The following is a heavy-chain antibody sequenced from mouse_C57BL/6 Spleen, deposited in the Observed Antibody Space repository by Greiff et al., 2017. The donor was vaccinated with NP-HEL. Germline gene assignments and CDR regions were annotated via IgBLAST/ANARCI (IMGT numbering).Heavy chain of an antibody. CDR3: ARDRNFDYHDIIDY. Sequence: QVQLKESGAELVRPGTSVKLSCKASGYTFTSYWMHWVKQRPGQGLEWIGVIDPSDSYTNYNQKFKGKATLTVDTSSSTAYMQLSSLTSADSAVYYSARDRNFDYHDIIDYWGKGTTLTVSS. CDR1: GYTFTSYW. V-gene: IGHV1-59*01. D-gene: IGHD1-1*01. J-gene: IGHJ2*01. CDR2: IDPSDSYT.